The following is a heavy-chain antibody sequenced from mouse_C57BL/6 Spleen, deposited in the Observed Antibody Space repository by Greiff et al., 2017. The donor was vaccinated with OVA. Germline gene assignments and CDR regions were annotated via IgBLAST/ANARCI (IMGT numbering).Heavy chain of an antibody. CDR1: GFTFSDYY. Sequence: EVQGVESEGGLVQPGSSMKLSCTASGFTFSDYYMAWVRQVPEKGLEWVANITYDGSSTSYLDSLKGRFIISRDNAKNILYLQMSSLKSEVTATYYCARGTAIYYDYDERFFDYWGKGTTLTVSS. CDR3: ARGTAIYYDYDERFFDY. V-gene: IGHV5-16*01. CDR2: ITYDGSST. J-gene: IGHJ2*01. D-gene: IGHD2-4*01.